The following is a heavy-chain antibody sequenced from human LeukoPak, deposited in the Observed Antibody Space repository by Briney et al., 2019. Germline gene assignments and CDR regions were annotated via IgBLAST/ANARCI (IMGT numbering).Heavy chain of an antibody. CDR1: GFTFSSYA. CDR3: ARGGLLFRRLAFDI. Sequence: GGSLRLSCAASGFTFSSYAMHWVRQAPGKGLEWVAVISYDGSNKYYADSVKGRFTISRDNSKNTLYLQMSSLRAEDTAAYYCARGGLLFRRLAFDIWAQGTMVTVSS. D-gene: IGHD2-21*02. V-gene: IGHV3-30-3*01. CDR2: ISYDGSNK. J-gene: IGHJ3*02.